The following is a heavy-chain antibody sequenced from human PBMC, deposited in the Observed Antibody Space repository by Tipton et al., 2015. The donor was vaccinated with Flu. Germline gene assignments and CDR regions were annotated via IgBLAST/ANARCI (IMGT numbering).Heavy chain of an antibody. CDR2: IYHSGST. J-gene: IGHJ6*02. D-gene: IGHD3-10*01. Sequence: TLSLTCTVSGYSISSGYYWGWIRQPPGKGLEWIGSIYHSGSTYYNPSLKSRVTISVDTSKNQFSLKLSSVTAADTAVYYCARETVAVRGVTHYYYYGMDVWGQGTTVTVSS. V-gene: IGHV4-38-2*02. CDR3: ARETVAVRGVTHYYYYGMDV. CDR1: GYSISSGYY.